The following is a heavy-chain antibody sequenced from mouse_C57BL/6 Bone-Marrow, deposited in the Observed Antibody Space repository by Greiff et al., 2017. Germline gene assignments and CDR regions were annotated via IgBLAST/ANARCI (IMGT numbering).Heavy chain of an antibody. Sequence: QVQLQQPGAELVKPGASVKLSCKASGYTFTSYWMHWVKQRPGQGLEWIGMIHPNSGSTNYNEKFKGKATLTVDKSSSTAYMQLSSLTSEDSAVYYCARWPGYYGRGRYWGQGTTLTVSS. CDR3: ARWPGYYGRGRY. J-gene: IGHJ2*01. D-gene: IGHD1-1*01. CDR1: GYTFTSYW. V-gene: IGHV1-64*01. CDR2: IHPNSGST.